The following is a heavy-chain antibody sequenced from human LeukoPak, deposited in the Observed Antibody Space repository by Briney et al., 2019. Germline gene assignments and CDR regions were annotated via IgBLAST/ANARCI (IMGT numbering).Heavy chain of an antibody. CDR2: ISSSSAI. Sequence: TGGSLRLSCAASGFTLSSYGMNWVRQAPGKGLEWVSYISSSSAIYYADSVKGRFTISRDNAKNSLYLQMNSLRAEDTAVYYCARGYLNLDYWGQGTLVTVSS. V-gene: IGHV3-48*01. CDR1: GFTLSSYG. J-gene: IGHJ4*02. CDR3: ARGYLNLDY. D-gene: IGHD1-26*01.